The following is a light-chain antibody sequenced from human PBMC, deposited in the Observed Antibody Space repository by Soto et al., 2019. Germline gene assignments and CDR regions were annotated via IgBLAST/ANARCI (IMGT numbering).Light chain of an antibody. J-gene: IGKJ1*01. CDR3: QQYCSSPLT. V-gene: IGKV3-20*01. CDR1: QSVSSGY. Sequence: ENVLTQSPGTLSLSPGERATLSCRASQSVSSGYLAWYQQKPGQAPRLLIYGASSRATGIPDRFSGSGSGTDFTLTISRLEPEDVAVYYCQQYCSSPLTFGQGTKVEIK. CDR2: GAS.